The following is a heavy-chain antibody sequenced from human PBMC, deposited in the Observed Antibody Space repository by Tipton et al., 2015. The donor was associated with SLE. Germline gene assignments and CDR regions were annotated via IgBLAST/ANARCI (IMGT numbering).Heavy chain of an antibody. CDR1: GFYFDTFE. CDR2: ISGSGNII. V-gene: IGHV3-48*03. CDR3: AREIHGGSYSNFDC. Sequence: GSLRLSCTASGFYFDTFELNWGRQAPGKGLEWVSFISGSGNIIQYADSVKGRFTISRDNAKNSLYLQVDSLRVEDTAVYYCAREIHGGSYSNFDCWGQGTLVTVSS. J-gene: IGHJ4*02. D-gene: IGHD1-26*01.